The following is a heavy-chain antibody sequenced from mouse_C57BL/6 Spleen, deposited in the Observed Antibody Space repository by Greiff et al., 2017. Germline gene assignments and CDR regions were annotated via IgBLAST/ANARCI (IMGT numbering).Heavy chain of an antibody. CDR1: GYTFTNYW. J-gene: IGHJ2*01. V-gene: IGHV1-63*01. CDR3: SRRAGGKCFDY. CDR2: IYPGGGYT. D-gene: IGHD1-1*02. Sequence: QVQLQQSGAELVRPGTSVKMSCKASGYTFTNYWIGWEKQRPGHGLEWIGDIYPGGGYTNYNEKFKGKATLTADKSSSTAYMQFSSLTSEDSVIYYCSRRAGGKCFDYWGQGTTLTVSS.